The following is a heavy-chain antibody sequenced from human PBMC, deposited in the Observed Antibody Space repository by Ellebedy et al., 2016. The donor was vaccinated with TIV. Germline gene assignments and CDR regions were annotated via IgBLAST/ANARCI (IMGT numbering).Heavy chain of an antibody. Sequence: GESLKISCAASGFTFSMYWMHWVRQVQGKGLVWVSRISSDVTGPTYADSVRGRFTISRDNAKNTVYLQMHSLRVEETAVYYCARGVLNSGYYPDKWGPGTLVTVSS. CDR1: GFTFSMYW. CDR3: ARGVLNSGYYPDK. D-gene: IGHD3-22*01. J-gene: IGHJ4*02. CDR2: ISSDVTGP. V-gene: IGHV3-74*01.